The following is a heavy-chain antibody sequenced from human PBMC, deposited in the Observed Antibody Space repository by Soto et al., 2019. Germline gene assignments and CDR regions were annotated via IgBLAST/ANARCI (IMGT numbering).Heavy chain of an antibody. D-gene: IGHD1-26*01. CDR1: GYNFNNYW. CDR2: IYPDDSDT. CDR3: ERIPFGATGFYFDY. J-gene: IGHJ4*02. V-gene: IGHV5-51*01. Sequence: PGQSLKISCKASGYNFNNYWICLVRQMPEKGLEWMGFIYPDDSDTKYSPSFQGQVTISVDKSITTAPLQWSSLKASDTAMYYCERIPFGATGFYFDYWAQGTLVTVSS.